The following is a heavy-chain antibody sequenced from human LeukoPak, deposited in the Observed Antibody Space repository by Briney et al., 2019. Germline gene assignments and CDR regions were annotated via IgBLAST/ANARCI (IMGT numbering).Heavy chain of an antibody. CDR1: GYTFTSYG. Sequence: ASVKVSCKASGYTFTSYGISWVRQAPGQGLDWMGWISAYNGNTNYAQKLQGRVTMTTDTSTSTAYMELRSLRSDDTAVYYCARSRSGLGYFDYWGQGTLVTVSS. D-gene: IGHD5/OR15-5a*01. V-gene: IGHV1-18*01. CDR2: ISAYNGNT. CDR3: ARSRSGLGYFDY. J-gene: IGHJ4*02.